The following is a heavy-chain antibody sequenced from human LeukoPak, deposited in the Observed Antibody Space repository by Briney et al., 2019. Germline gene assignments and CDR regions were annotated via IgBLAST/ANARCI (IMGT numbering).Heavy chain of an antibody. Sequence: PGGSLRLSCAASGFTFSSYGMHWLRQAPGKGLEWVAVIWYDGSNKYYADSVKGRFTISRDNSKNTLYLQMNSLRAEDTAVYYCARASGVVPAAYYSYYYGMDVWGQGTTVTVSS. CDR3: ARASGVVPAAYYSYYYGMDV. CDR2: IWYDGSNK. CDR1: GFTFSSYG. J-gene: IGHJ6*02. V-gene: IGHV3-33*01. D-gene: IGHD2-2*01.